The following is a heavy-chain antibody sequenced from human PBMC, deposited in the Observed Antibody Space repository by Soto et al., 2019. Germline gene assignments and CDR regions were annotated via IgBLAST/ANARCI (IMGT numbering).Heavy chain of an antibody. J-gene: IGHJ6*02. CDR1: GFTFDDYA. V-gene: IGHV3-43D*04. CDR3: AKDIKAAMVPYYYYGMDV. D-gene: IGHD5-18*01. CDR2: ISWDGGST. Sequence: GSLRLSCAASGFTFDDYAMHWVRQAPGKGLEWVSLISWDGGSTYYADSVKGRFTISRDNSKNSLYLQMNSLRAEDTALYYCAKDIKAAMVPYYYYGMDVWGQGTTVTVSS.